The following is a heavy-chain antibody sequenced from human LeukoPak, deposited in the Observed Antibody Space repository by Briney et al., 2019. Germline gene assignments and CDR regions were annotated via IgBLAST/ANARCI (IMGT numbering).Heavy chain of an antibody. CDR1: GFTFSSYW. D-gene: IGHD2-15*01. V-gene: IGHV3-7*03. CDR3: ARDGGDCSGDSCYVDY. Sequence: GGSLRLSCAASGFTFSSYWMSWVRQAPGKGLEWVANIKQDGSEKYYVDSVKGRFTISRDNAKNSLYLQMNSLRAEDTALYYCARDGGDCSGDSCYVDYWGQGTLVTVSS. J-gene: IGHJ4*02. CDR2: IKQDGSEK.